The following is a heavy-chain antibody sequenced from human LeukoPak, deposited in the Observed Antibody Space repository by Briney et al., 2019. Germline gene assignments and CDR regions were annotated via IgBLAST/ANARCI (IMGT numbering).Heavy chain of an antibody. V-gene: IGHV3-30*04. J-gene: IGHJ4*02. CDR3: VRSVVVIAATPRLDY. CDR1: GFTFSSYA. D-gene: IGHD2-15*01. CDR2: ISYDGSNK. Sequence: GGSLRLSCAASGFTFSSYAMHWVRQAPGKGLEWVAVISYDGSNKYYADSVKGRFTISRDNSKNTLYLQMNSLRVEDTAVYYCVRSVVVIAATPRLDYWGQETLVTVSS.